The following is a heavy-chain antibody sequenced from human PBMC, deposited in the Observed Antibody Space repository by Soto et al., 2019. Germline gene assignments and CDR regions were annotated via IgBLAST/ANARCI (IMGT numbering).Heavy chain of an antibody. Sequence: EVQLLESGGGLVQPGGSLRLSCAASGFTFDSYAMSWVRQAPGKGLEWISGISGSGGSTYYADSVKGRFTISRDNSKNSLYLQMNSLGDEATAVYYSAKDYIIHGVYRYYYMDDWGKGTTVTVSS. CDR1: GFTFDSYA. D-gene: IGHD3-16*02. J-gene: IGHJ6*03. CDR2: ISGSGGST. V-gene: IGHV3-23*01. CDR3: AKDYIIHGVYRYYYMDD.